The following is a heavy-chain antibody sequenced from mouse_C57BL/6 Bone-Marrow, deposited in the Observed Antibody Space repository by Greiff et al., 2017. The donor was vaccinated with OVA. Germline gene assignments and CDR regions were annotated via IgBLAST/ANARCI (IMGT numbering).Heavy chain of an antibody. V-gene: IGHV1-69*01. CDR3: ARGGDYDYFDY. Sequence: QVQLQQPGAELVMPGASVKLSCKASGYTFTSYWMHWVKQRPGQGLEWIGEIDPSDSYTNYNQKCKGKSTLTVDKSSSTAYMQLSSLTSEDSAVYYCARGGDYDYFDYWGQGTTLTVSS. J-gene: IGHJ2*01. CDR1: GYTFTSYW. D-gene: IGHD2-4*01. CDR2: IDPSDSYT.